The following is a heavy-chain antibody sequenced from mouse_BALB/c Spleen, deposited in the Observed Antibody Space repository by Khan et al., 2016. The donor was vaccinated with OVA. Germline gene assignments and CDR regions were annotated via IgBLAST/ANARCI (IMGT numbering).Heavy chain of an antibody. CDR3: VRSASYGDYVEAWFAY. V-gene: IGHV1-37*01. J-gene: IGHJ3*01. D-gene: IGHD2-13*01. Sequence: VQLQQSGPELVKPGASMKMSCKASGYSFTGYTMNWVKQSHVKNLEWIGLINPYNGGTAYNQKFRGKATLTVDKSSNTAYMELLSLTSEDSAVEYCVRSASYGDYVEAWFAYWGQGTLVTVSA. CDR2: INPYNGGT. CDR1: GYSFTGYT.